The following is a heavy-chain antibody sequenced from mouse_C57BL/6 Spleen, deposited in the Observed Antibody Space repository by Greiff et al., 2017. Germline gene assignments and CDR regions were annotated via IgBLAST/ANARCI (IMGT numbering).Heavy chain of an antibody. CDR1: GYSITSGYY. D-gene: IGHD3-3*01. CDR2: ISYDGSN. J-gene: IGHJ2*01. V-gene: IGHV3-6*01. Sequence: EVQLVESGPGLVKPSQSLSLTCSVTGYSITSGYYWNWIRQFPGNKLEWMGYISYDGSNNYNPSLKNRISITRDTSKNQFFLKLNSVTTEDTATYYCARDRGPGFDYWGQGTTLTVSS. CDR3: ARDRGPGFDY.